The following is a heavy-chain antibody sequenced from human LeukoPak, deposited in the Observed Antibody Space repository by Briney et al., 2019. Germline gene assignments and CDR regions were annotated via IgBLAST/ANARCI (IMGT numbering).Heavy chain of an antibody. CDR1: GGSISSYY. V-gene: IGHV4-59*01. Sequence: PSETLSLTYTVSGGSISSYYWSWIRQPPGKGLEWIGYIYYSGSTNYNPSLKSRVTISVDTSKNQFSLKLSSVTAADTAVYYCARLEAPYYDFWSGYFSWFDPWGQGTLVTVSS. CDR3: ARLEAPYYDFWSGYFSWFDP. CDR2: IYYSGST. J-gene: IGHJ5*02. D-gene: IGHD3-3*01.